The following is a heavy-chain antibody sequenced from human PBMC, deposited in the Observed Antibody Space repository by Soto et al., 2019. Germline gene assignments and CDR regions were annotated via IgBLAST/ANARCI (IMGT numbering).Heavy chain of an antibody. J-gene: IGHJ6*02. Sequence: GSLKLSCAASGFTFMIYWMSWVRQAAGKGLEWVANIKQDGSEKYYVDSVKGRFTISRDNAKNSLYLQMNSLRAEDTAVYYCASSRTRDYYYGMDVWGQGTTVTVSS. CDR2: IKQDGSEK. CDR3: ASSRTRDYYYGMDV. D-gene: IGHD2-2*01. CDR1: GFTFMIYW. V-gene: IGHV3-7*01.